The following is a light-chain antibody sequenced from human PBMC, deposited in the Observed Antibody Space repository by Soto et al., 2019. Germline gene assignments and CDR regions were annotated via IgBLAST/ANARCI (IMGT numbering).Light chain of an antibody. CDR1: QSVSSY. Sequence: EIVLTQSPGTLSLSPGERATLSCRASQSVSSYLAWYQQKPGQAPRLLIYETFNRATGIADRFSGSGSGTDFTLTISRLEPEDFAVYYCQQYGDSLLTFGGGTKVDI. CDR2: ETF. V-gene: IGKV3-20*01. J-gene: IGKJ4*01. CDR3: QQYGDSLLT.